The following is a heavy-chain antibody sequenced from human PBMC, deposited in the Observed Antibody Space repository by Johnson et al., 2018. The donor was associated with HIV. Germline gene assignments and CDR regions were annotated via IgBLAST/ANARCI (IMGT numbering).Heavy chain of an antibody. J-gene: IGHJ3*02. CDR3: AKDPAPWLLGNDAFDI. V-gene: IGHV3-30*04. Sequence: VQLVETGGGVVQPGRSLRLSCAASGFTFSNYAMHWVRQAPGKGLEWVAIISYDGSNKYYADSVTGRFTIPRDNSKNTLYLQMNSLRAEDTAVYYCAKDPAPWLLGNDAFDIWGQGTMVTVSS. D-gene: IGHD3-22*01. CDR1: GFTFSNYA. CDR2: ISYDGSNK.